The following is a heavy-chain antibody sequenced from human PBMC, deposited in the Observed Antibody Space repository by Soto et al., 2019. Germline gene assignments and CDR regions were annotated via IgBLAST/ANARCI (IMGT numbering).Heavy chain of an antibody. CDR3: ACSPLPGSPIRFNS. J-gene: IGHJ5*02. Sequence: GESLKISCKASGYIFIDYWIGWVRQMPGKGLEWMGIVYPRDSDTRYSPSFQGQVTISADRSTGTAFLQWRSLKASDTALYYCACSPLPGSPIRFNSWGQATLVTVAS. V-gene: IGHV5-51*01. CDR1: GYIFIDYW. CDR2: VYPRDSDT. D-gene: IGHD2-15*01.